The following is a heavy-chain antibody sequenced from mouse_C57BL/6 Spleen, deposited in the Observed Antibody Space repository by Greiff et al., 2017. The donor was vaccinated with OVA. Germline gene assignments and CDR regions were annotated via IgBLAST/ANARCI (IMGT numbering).Heavy chain of an antibody. CDR3: AKEGSSSWFAC. V-gene: IGHV5-12*01. J-gene: IGHJ3*01. CDR2: ISNGGGST. CDR1: GFTFSDSY. Sequence: VKVEESGGGLVQPGGSLTLSCAASGFTFSDSYMYWVRQTPETRLAWVAYISNGGGSTYYPDTVQGRFTISRDNAKKTLYLQMSRLKSEDTAMYYCAKEGSSSWFACWGKGTLDTVAA. D-gene: IGHD1-1*01.